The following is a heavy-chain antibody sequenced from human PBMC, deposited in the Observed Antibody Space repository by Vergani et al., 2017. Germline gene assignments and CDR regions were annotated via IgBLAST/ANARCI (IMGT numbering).Heavy chain of an antibody. CDR1: RFTFSSYG. CDR3: AKASRYYDSSGKPAILHRSYYCMDV. Sequence: QVQLVESGGGVVQPGGSLRLSCAASRFTFSSYGMHWVRQAPGKGLEWVAFIRYDGSNKYYADSVKGRFTISRDNSKNTLYLQMNSPRADDTAVYYCAKASRYYDSSGKPAILHRSYYCMDVGGQGAT. V-gene: IGHV3-30*02. CDR2: IRYDGSNK. D-gene: IGHD3-22*01. J-gene: IGHJ6*02.